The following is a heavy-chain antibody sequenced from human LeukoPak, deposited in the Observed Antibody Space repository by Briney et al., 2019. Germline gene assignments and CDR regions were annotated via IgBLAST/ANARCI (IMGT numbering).Heavy chain of an antibody. CDR3: ARDSIPLYCSSTSCSYPPYYYYYMDV. Sequence: GASVKVFCKASGGTFSSYAISWVRQAPGQGLEWMGGIIPIFGTANYAQKFQGRVTITTDESTSTAHMELSSLRSEDTAVYYCARDSIPLYCSSTSCSYPPYYYYYMDVWGKGTTVTVSS. D-gene: IGHD2-2*01. V-gene: IGHV1-69*05. CDR1: GGTFSSYA. CDR2: IIPIFGTA. J-gene: IGHJ6*03.